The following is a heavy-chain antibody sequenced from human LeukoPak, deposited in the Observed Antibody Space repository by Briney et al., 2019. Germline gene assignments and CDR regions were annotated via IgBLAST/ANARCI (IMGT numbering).Heavy chain of an antibody. CDR3: AREGRYCTSPSCYAAFDI. CDR1: GYSISSGYY. D-gene: IGHD2-2*01. CDR2: VYQSGST. J-gene: IGHJ3*02. Sequence: SETLSLTCTVSGYSISSGYYWGWIRQPPGKGLEWIGSVYQSGSTYYNPSLESRVTISVDTSKNQFSLRLGSVTAADTAVYYCAREGRYCTSPSCYAAFDIWGQGTMVTVSS. V-gene: IGHV4-38-2*02.